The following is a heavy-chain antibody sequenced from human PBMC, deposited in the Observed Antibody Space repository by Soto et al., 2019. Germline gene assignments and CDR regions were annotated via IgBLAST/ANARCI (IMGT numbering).Heavy chain of an antibody. D-gene: IGHD5-18*01. J-gene: IGHJ4*02. CDR2: INSAGSTT. V-gene: IGHV3-74*01. Sequence: EVQLVESGGGLVQPGGSLRLSCAASGFTFSSDWMLWVRQAPGKGLVWVSRINSAGSTTSYADSVKGRFTISRDNAKNTLYLQMNSLRAEDTAVYYCARVNTGYSYVNYWGQGTRVTVS. CDR3: ARVNTGYSYVNY. CDR1: GFTFSSDW.